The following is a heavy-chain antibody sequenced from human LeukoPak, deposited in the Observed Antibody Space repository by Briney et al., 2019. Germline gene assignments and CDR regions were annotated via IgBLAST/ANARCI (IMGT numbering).Heavy chain of an antibody. Sequence: GGSLRLSCAASEFTFSSYTMNWVRQAPGKGLEWISYITGSSSTLYYADSVKGRFTISRDNAKNSLYLQMNSLRAGDTAVYYCARRLIAATATSAFDIWGQGTMVTVSS. V-gene: IGHV3-48*04. CDR2: ITGSSSTL. CDR3: ARRLIAATATSAFDI. J-gene: IGHJ3*02. D-gene: IGHD6-13*01. CDR1: EFTFSSYT.